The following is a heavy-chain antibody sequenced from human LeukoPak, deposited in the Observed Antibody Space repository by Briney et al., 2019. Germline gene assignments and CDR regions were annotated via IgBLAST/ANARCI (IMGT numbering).Heavy chain of an antibody. Sequence: SVKVSCKASGGTFSSYAISWVRQAPGQGLEWMGGIIPIFGTANYAQKFQGRVTITTDESTSTAYMELSRLRSEDTAVYYCATPRARAHDAFDIWGQGTMVTVSS. J-gene: IGHJ3*02. CDR3: ATPRARAHDAFDI. V-gene: IGHV1-69*05. CDR1: GGTFSSYA. CDR2: IIPIFGTA.